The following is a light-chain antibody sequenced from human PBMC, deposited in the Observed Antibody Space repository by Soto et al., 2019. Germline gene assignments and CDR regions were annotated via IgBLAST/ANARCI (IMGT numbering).Light chain of an antibody. V-gene: IGKV1-9*01. Sequence: DIHLTQSPSFLSASVGDRVTITCRASQGTSSFLAWYQQKPGKAPNLLMYAASTLQSGVPSRFSGGESGTEYTLTISSLQPEDAATYYCQQLYIFPLTFGQGTRLEIK. CDR1: QGTSSF. CDR2: AAS. CDR3: QQLYIFPLT. J-gene: IGKJ5*01.